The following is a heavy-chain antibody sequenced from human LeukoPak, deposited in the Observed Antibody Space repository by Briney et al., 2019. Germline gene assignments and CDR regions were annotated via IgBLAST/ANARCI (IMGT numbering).Heavy chain of an antibody. CDR2: MKSNNGHT. V-gene: IGHV1-8*01. J-gene: IGHJ4*02. Sequence: ASVTVSCKASGYTFTSFDFNWVRQATGQGLEWMGWMKSNNGHTGYAQKFQGRVTMTRDTSISTAYMELSSLTFEDTAVYYCARGPPNWGMVGYWGQGTLVTVSS. D-gene: IGHD7-27*01. CDR1: GYTFTSFD. CDR3: ARGPPNWGMVGY.